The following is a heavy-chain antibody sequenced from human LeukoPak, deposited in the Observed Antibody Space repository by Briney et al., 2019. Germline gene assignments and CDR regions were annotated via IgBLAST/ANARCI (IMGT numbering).Heavy chain of an antibody. CDR3: AKDLAGTTVVPAKGMDV. CDR2: ISFDGNNK. CDR1: GFTFSTYG. Sequence: QSGGSLRLSCAASGFTFSTYGMHWVRQAPGKGLEWVAVISFDGNNKYYADSVKGRFTISRDNSKNTLYLQMNSLRAEDTAVYYCAKDLAGTTVVPAKGMDVWGQGTTVTVSS. V-gene: IGHV3-30*18. D-gene: IGHD4-23*01. J-gene: IGHJ6*02.